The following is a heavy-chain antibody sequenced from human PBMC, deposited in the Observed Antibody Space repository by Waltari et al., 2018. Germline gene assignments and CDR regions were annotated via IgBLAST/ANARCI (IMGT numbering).Heavy chain of an antibody. CDR3: AGQDYSNDYYFYYDMDV. J-gene: IGHJ6*02. CDR2: IISSLGRA. D-gene: IGHD4-4*01. V-gene: IGHV1-69*04. Sequence: QVQLVQSGAEVKKPGSSVKVSCKASGGTFSNYAMSWVRQAPGQGLEWMGRIISSLGRANYAQKFQGRVTITADKSTSTAYMELSSLRSEDTAVYYCAGQDYSNDYYFYYDMDVWGQGTTVTVSS. CDR1: GGTFSNYA.